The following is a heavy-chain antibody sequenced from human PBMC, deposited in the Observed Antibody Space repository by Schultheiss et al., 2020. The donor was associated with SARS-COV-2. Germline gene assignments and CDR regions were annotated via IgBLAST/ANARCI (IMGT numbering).Heavy chain of an antibody. CDR1: GYTFTGYY. J-gene: IGHJ6*02. CDR3: ARTPRSPVGYYYGMDV. D-gene: IGHD1-26*01. V-gene: IGHV1-2*04. Sequence: ASVKVSCKASGYTFTGYYMHWVRQAPGQGLEWMGWINPNSGGTNYAQKFQGWVTMTRDTSISTAYMELSRLRSEDTAVYYCARTPRSPVGYYYGMDVWGQGTTVTVSS. CDR2: INPNSGGT.